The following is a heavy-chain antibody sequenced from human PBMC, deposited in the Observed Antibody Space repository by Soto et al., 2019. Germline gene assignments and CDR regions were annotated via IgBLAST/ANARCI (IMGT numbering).Heavy chain of an antibody. CDR3: AREVGGYTYWYFDL. V-gene: IGHV4-30-2*01. Sequence: QLQLQESGSGLVKPSQTLSLTCAVSGGSISTGGYSWTWIRQPPGKGLEWIGYIYESGITYYNPSLKSSVTISLDKSMIQSSLNMSSVTAADTAVYYCAREVGGYTYWYFDLWGRGTLVTVSS. J-gene: IGHJ2*01. D-gene: IGHD3-22*01. CDR1: GGSISTGGYS. CDR2: IYESGIT.